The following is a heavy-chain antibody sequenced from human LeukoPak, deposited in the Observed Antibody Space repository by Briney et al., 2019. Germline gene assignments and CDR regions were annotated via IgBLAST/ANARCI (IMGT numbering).Heavy chain of an antibody. Sequence: PGGPLRLFCGASGFPLSSYSMNWVRHAPGEGLEWVSSISSSSSYIYYADSVKGRFTISRDNAKNSLYLQTNSLRAEDTAVYYCASGVDTAMVYLDYWGQGALVTVSS. CDR2: ISSSSSYI. D-gene: IGHD5-18*01. J-gene: IGHJ4*02. CDR3: ASGVDTAMVYLDY. V-gene: IGHV3-21*01. CDR1: GFPLSSYS.